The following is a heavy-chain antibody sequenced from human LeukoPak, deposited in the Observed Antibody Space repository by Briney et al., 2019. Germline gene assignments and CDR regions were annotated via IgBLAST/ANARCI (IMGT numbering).Heavy chain of an antibody. J-gene: IGHJ3*02. CDR2: ISGSGGST. D-gene: IGHD3-10*01. Sequence: GGSLRLSCAASGFTFSNYGMSWVRQTPGKGLEWVSGISGSGGSTYYADSVKGRFTISRDNSKNTLYLQMNSLRAEDTAVYYCAKDYYGSGDAFDMWGQGTMVTVSS. V-gene: IGHV3-23*01. CDR1: GFTFSNYG. CDR3: AKDYYGSGDAFDM.